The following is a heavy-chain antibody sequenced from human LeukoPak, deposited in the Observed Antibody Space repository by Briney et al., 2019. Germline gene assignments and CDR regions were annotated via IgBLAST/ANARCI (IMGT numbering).Heavy chain of an antibody. CDR3: AREWFGAEEFYYYYYYGMDV. V-gene: IGHV3-21*01. D-gene: IGHD3-10*01. Sequence: GGSLRLSCAASGFTFSSYSMNWVRQAPGKGLEWVSSISSSSSYIYYADSVKGRFTISRDDAKNSLYLQMNSLRAEDTAVYYCAREWFGAEEFYYYYYYGMDVWGQGTTVTVSS. J-gene: IGHJ6*02. CDR2: ISSSSSYI. CDR1: GFTFSSYS.